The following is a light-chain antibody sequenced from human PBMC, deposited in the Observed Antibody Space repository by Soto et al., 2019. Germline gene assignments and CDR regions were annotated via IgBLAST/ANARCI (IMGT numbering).Light chain of an antibody. CDR1: QSVSNSY. V-gene: IGKV3-20*01. CDR2: GIS. J-gene: IGKJ2*01. CDR3: QQYSTLPHT. Sequence: ESVLTQSPGTLSLSPGERATLSCRVSQSVSNSYFAWYQQKPGQAPRLLIYGISSRATGIPDRFSGSGSGTDFTLTISRMEPEDFVVYYCQQYSTLPHTFGHGTKLEVK.